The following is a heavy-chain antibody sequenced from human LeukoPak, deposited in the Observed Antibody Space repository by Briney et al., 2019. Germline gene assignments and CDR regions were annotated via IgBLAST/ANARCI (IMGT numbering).Heavy chain of an antibody. CDR2: IYPGDSDT. CDR3: ARRRGQESNDY. D-gene: IGHD3-10*01. Sequence: GESLKISCKGSGYSFTSYWVGWVRQMPGKGLEWMGIIYPGDSDTRYSPSFQDRVTISADKSISTAYLQWNSLKASDTAVYYCARRRGQESNDYWGQGTLVTVSS. CDR1: GYSFTSYW. J-gene: IGHJ4*02. V-gene: IGHV5-51*01.